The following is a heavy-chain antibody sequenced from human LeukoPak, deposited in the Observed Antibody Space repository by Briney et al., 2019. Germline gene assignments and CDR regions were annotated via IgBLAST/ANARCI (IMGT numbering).Heavy chain of an antibody. CDR3: ARLDYDILTGYYGTYYFDY. CDR1: GGSISSYY. D-gene: IGHD3-9*01. CDR2: IYYSGST. Sequence: SETLSLTCTVSGGSISSYYWSWIRQPPGKGLEWIGYIYYSGSTNYNPSLKSRVTISVDTSKNQFSLKLSSVTAADTAVYYCARLDYDILTGYYGTYYFDYWGQGTLVTVSS. J-gene: IGHJ4*02. V-gene: IGHV4-59*08.